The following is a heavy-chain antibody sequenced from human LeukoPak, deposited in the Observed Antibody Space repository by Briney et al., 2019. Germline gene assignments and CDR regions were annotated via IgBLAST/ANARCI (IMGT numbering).Heavy chain of an antibody. D-gene: IGHD6-13*01. Sequence: SETLSLTCTVSGGSISSYYWSWIRQPPGKGLEWIGSIYHSGSTYYNPSLKSRVTISVDTSKNQFSLKLSSVTAADTAVYYCASIVAAAGTNVGYFQHWGQGTLVTVSS. J-gene: IGHJ1*01. CDR2: IYHSGST. V-gene: IGHV4-59*08. CDR3: ASIVAAAGTNVGYFQH. CDR1: GGSISSYY.